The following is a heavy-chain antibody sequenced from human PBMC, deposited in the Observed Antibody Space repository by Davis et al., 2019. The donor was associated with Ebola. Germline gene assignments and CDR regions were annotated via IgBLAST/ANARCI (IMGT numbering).Heavy chain of an antibody. CDR2: IWYDGSNK. Sequence: PGGSLRLSCAASGFTFSSYGMHWVRQAPGKGLGWVAVIWYDGSNKYYEDSVKGRFTLSRDNSKNTLYLQMNSLRAEDTAVYYCARGGGGSGWAYYYYGMDVWGQGTTVTVSS. CDR1: GFTFSSYG. CDR3: ARGGGGSGWAYYYYGMDV. D-gene: IGHD6-19*01. V-gene: IGHV3-33*01. J-gene: IGHJ6*02.